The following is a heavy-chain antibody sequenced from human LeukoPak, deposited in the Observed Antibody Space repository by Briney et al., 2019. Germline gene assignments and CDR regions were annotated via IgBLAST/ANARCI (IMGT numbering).Heavy chain of an antibody. J-gene: IGHJ3*02. Sequence: GGSLRLSCAASGFTFSNYEMNWVRRAAGKGLEWVAYSSSSGSTKYYADSVKGRFAISRDNAKNSLYLQMNSLRAEDTAVYYCVRAPYYDLLTGYYFNTFDIWGQGILVTVSS. CDR3: VRAPYYDLLTGYYFNTFDI. CDR1: GFTFSNYE. V-gene: IGHV3-48*03. CDR2: SSSSGSTK. D-gene: IGHD3-9*01.